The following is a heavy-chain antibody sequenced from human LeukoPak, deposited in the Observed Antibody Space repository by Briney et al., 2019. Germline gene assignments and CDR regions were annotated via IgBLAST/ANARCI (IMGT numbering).Heavy chain of an antibody. CDR1: GYSFTSYW. V-gene: IGHV5-51*01. J-gene: IGHJ5*02. Sequence: GESLKISCKGSGYSFTSYWIGWVRQMPGKGLEWMGIIYPGDSDTRYSPSFQGQVTISADKSISTAYLQWSSLKASDTAMYCCARSPDIVVVPAATVGWFDPWGQGTLVTVSS. CDR3: ARSPDIVVVPAATVGWFDP. D-gene: IGHD2-2*01. CDR2: IYPGDSDT.